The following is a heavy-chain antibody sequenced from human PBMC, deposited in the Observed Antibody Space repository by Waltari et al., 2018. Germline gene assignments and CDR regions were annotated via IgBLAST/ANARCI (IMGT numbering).Heavy chain of an antibody. V-gene: IGHV5-51*01. D-gene: IGHD3-10*01. Sequence: EVQLVQSGAGVKKPGESLKISCKVFGYTFTNYWIAWVRQMPGKSLEYVGIIHPGDSETRYNPAFQGQVIISGDRSLSTAFLQWTSVRASDTAMYYCARRGDGSRSWSLDYWGQGTLVTVSS. CDR1: GYTFTNYW. J-gene: IGHJ4*02. CDR3: ARRGDGSRSWSLDY. CDR2: IHPGDSET.